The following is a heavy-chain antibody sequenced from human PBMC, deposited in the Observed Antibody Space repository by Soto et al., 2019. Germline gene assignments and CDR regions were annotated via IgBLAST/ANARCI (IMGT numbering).Heavy chain of an antibody. V-gene: IGHV3-30-3*01. D-gene: IGHD3-22*01. CDR2: ISYDGSNK. CDR3: ARDTYYDSSGSPDY. J-gene: IGHJ4*02. CDR1: GFTFSSYA. Sequence: GGSLRLSCAASGFTFSSYAMHWVRQAPGKGLEWVAVISYDGSNKYYADSVKGRFTISRDNSKNTLYLQMNSLRAEDTAVYYCARDTYYDSSGSPDYWGQGTLVPVSS.